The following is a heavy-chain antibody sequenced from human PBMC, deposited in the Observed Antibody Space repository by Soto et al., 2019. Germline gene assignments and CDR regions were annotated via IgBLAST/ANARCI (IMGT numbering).Heavy chain of an antibody. CDR1: GGSFSGYI. D-gene: IGHD1-26*01. J-gene: IGHJ4*02. Sequence: TETLSLTCAVSGGSFSGYIWTWIRQTPGKGLQWIGQINHSGSSIYNPSLKNRVTISTMSNNKFSLELSSVTAADTAVYYCTRGLFSGSSYSGSWYYFDSWGQGTMVTVSS. CDR2: INHSGSS. CDR3: TRGLFSGSSYSGSWYYFDS. V-gene: IGHV4-34*01.